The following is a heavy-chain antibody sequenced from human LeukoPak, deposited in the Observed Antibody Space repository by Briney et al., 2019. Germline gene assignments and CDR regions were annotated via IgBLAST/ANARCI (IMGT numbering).Heavy chain of an antibody. CDR2: ISSSGNTI. CDR1: GFTFSSYE. CDR3: ARTVARIGY. Sequence: GGSLRLSCAASGFTFSSYEVNWVRQAPGKGLEWASHISSSGNTIYYTDSVKGRFTISRDNSKNLLYLQMNSLKAEDTATYYCARTVARIGYWGQGTLVAVSS. D-gene: IGHD4-23*01. J-gene: IGHJ4*02. V-gene: IGHV3-48*03.